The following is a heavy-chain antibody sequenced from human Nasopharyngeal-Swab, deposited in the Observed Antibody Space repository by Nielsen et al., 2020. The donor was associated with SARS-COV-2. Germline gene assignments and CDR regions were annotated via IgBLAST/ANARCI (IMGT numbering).Heavy chain of an antibody. V-gene: IGHV4-59*12. CDR1: GASISSDY. D-gene: IGHD4-17*01. Sequence: SETLSLTCAVSGASISSDYWGWIRQPPGKGLEWIGCVSYSGRTDYNPSLKSRVTISIDTSKEHFSLVLSSLTAADTALYYCTRGSLRTAPDCWGQGTPVTVSS. J-gene: IGHJ4*02. CDR3: TRGSLRTAPDC. CDR2: VSYSGRT.